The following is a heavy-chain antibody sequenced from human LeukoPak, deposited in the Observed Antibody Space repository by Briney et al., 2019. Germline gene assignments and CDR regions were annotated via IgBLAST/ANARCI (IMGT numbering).Heavy chain of an antibody. J-gene: IGHJ4*02. CDR3: ARATMITFGGVIVMKY. V-gene: IGHV1-8*01. Sequence: ASVKVSCKASGYTFTSYDINWVRQATGQGLEWMGWMNPNSGNTGYAQKFQGRVTMTRNTSISTAYMELSSLRSDDTAVYYCARATMITFGGVIVMKYWGQGTLVTVSS. CDR2: MNPNSGNT. D-gene: IGHD3-16*02. CDR1: GYTFTSYD.